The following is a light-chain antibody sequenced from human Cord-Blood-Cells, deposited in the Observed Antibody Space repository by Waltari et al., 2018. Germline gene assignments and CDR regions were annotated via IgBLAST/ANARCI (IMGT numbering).Light chain of an antibody. J-gene: IGLJ2*01. CDR3: QAWDSSTVV. CDR2: QDS. Sequence: SYELTQPPPVPLSPGQTPSITCPGAQMGGQYACVYQQEPGQSPVLVIYQDSKRPSGIPERFSGSNSGNTATLTISGTQAMDEADYYCQAWDSSTVVFGGGTKLTVL. V-gene: IGLV3-1*01. CDR1: QMGGQY.